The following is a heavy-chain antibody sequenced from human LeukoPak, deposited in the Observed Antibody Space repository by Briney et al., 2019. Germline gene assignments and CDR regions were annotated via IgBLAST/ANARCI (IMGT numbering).Heavy chain of an antibody. CDR2: IKQDGSEK. D-gene: IGHD3-10*01. V-gene: IGHV3-7*01. CDR1: GFTFRDYW. J-gene: IGHJ4*02. Sequence: GGSLRLSCAASGFTFRDYWMSWVRQAPGKGREWVANIKQDGSEKNYVDSVKGRFIISRDNAKNSLYLQMNSLRAEDTAVYYCARDSPFGFYWGQGTLVTVSS. CDR3: ARDSPFGFY.